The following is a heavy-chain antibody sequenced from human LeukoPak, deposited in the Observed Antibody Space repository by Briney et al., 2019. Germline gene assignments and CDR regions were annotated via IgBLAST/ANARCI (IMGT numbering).Heavy chain of an antibody. J-gene: IGHJ4*02. D-gene: IGHD3-22*01. V-gene: IGHV3-48*03. Sequence: AGGSLRLSCAASGFTFSSYEMNWVRQAPGKGLEWVSYISSSGSTIYYADSVKGRFTISRDNAKNSLYLQMNSPRAEDPAVYYCARVRGRYYDSSGYYSKTGNYFDYWGQGTVVTVSS. CDR1: GFTFSSYE. CDR3: ARVRGRYYDSSGYYSKTGNYFDY. CDR2: ISSSGSTI.